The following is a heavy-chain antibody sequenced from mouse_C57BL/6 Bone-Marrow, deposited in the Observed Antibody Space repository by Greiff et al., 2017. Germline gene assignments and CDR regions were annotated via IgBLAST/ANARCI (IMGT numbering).Heavy chain of an antibody. CDR2: IYPGDGDT. CDR1: GYAFSSYW. V-gene: IGHV1-80*01. J-gene: IGHJ2*01. Sequence: VQLQQSGAELVKPGASVKISCKASGYAFSSYWMNWVKQRPGKGLEWIGQIYPGDGDTNYNGKFKGKATLTADKSSSTAYMQLSSLTSEDSAVYFCARGGWSNPGGYFDYWGQGTTLTVSS. D-gene: IGHD1-1*02. CDR3: ARGGWSNPGGYFDY.